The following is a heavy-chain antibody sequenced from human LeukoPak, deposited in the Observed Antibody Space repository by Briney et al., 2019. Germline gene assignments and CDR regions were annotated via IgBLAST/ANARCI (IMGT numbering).Heavy chain of an antibody. D-gene: IGHD6-13*01. V-gene: IGHV3-7*01. CDR2: IKQDGSEK. Sequence: GGSLRLSCAASGFTFSSYWMGWVRQAPGKGLEWVANIKQDGSEKYYVDSVKGRFTISRDNAKNSLYPQMNSLRAEDTAVYYCARVGYSSSWYEEDYFDYWGQGTLVTVSS. CDR3: ARVGYSSSWYEEDYFDY. CDR1: GFTFSSYW. J-gene: IGHJ4*02.